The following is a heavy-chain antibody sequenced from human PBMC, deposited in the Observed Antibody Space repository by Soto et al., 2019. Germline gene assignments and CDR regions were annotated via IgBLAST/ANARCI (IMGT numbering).Heavy chain of an antibody. CDR2: ISGSGGST. D-gene: IGHD3-22*01. J-gene: IGHJ6*02. V-gene: IGHV3-23*01. Sequence: GGSLRLSCAASGFTFSSYAMSWVRQAPGKGLEWVSAISGSGGSTYYADSVKGRFTISRDNSKNTLYLQMNSLRAEDTAVYYCEKEGRMYYYDSSGYYPLYYYGMDVWGQGTTVTVSS. CDR3: EKEGRMYYYDSSGYYPLYYYGMDV. CDR1: GFTFSSYA.